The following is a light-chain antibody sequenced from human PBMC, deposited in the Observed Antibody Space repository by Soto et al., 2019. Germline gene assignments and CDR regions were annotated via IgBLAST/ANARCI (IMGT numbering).Light chain of an antibody. CDR1: QSLLHITGETF. J-gene: IGKJ5*01. Sequence: DVVMTQTPLSLSVAAGQPASIXXKSXQSLLHITGETFLFWYLQKPGQSPQXXIYEVSTRVSGVPDRFSGSGSGTDFILEISRVETDDVGIYYCMQSTQLPPTFGQGTRLEIK. V-gene: IGKV2D-29*02. CDR3: MQSTQLPPT. CDR2: EVS.